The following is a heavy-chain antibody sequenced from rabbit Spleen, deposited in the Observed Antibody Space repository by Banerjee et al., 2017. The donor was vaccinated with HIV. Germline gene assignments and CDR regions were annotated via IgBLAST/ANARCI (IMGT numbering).Heavy chain of an antibody. D-gene: IGHD8-1*01. Sequence: QEQLEESGGDLVKPGASLTLTCTASGFSFSSGYDMCWVRQAPGKGLEWISCIAGSSSGFTYSATWAKGRFTCSKTSSTTVTLQMTSLTAADTATYFCTRDGFAGRSPSLWGQGTLVTVS. CDR3: TRDGFAGRSPSL. J-gene: IGHJ3*01. V-gene: IGHV1S45*01. CDR2: IAGSSSGFT. CDR1: GFSFSSGYD.